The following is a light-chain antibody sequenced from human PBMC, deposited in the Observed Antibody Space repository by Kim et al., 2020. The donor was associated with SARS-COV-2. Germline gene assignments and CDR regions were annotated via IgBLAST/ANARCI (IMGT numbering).Light chain of an antibody. CDR3: AAWDDSLSGPV. J-gene: IGLJ3*02. CDR1: SSNIGHNY. Sequence: QSVLTQPPSASGTPGQRVTISCSGSSSNIGHNYVYWYQQFPGTAPKVLIYRNTERPSGVPDRFSGSNSGTSASLAISGLRSVDEADYYCAAWDDSLSGPVFGGGTKLTVL. CDR2: RNT. V-gene: IGLV1-47*01.